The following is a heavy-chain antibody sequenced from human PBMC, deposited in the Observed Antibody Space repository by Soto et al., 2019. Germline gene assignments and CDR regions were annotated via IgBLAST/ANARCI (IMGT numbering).Heavy chain of an antibody. CDR1: GYTLTELS. J-gene: IGHJ4*02. D-gene: IGHD3-3*01. Sequence: QVQLVQSGAEVKKPGASVKVSCKVSGYTLTELSMHWVRQAPGKGLEWMGGFDPEDGETIYAQKFHGRVTMTEDTSTDTAYMELRSLTSEDTAVYYCTTGQRPIRFLEWLSRYYFDYWGQGPLVTVSS. V-gene: IGHV1-24*01. CDR2: FDPEDGET. CDR3: TTGQRPIRFLEWLSRYYFDY.